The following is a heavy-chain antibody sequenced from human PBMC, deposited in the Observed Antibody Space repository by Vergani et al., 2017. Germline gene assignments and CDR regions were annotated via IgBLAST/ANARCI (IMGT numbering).Heavy chain of an antibody. V-gene: IGHV3-64*07. CDR3: ARRGSSSWYDY. CDR1: GFTFSSYA. D-gene: IGHD6-13*01. CDR2: ISGNGEST. Sequence: EVQMVESGGGLVQPGGSLRLSCAASGFTFSSYAMHWVRQAPGKGLEYVSSISGNGESTYYADSVKGRFTISRDNSKNTLYLQMGSLRAEDMAVYYCARRGSSSWYDYWGQGTLVTVSS. J-gene: IGHJ4*02.